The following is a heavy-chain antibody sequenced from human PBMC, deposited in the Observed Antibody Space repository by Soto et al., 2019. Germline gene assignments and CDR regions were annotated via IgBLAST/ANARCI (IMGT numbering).Heavy chain of an antibody. CDR1: GFTFSSYA. CDR3: ARDFPRHLLWFGEFHAFDI. Sequence: GGSLRLSCAASGFTFSSYAMSWVRQAPGKGLEWVSAISGSGGSTYYADSVKGRFTISRDNSKNTLYLQMNSLRAEDTAVYYCARDFPRHLLWFGEFHAFDIWGQGTMVTVSS. J-gene: IGHJ3*02. D-gene: IGHD3-10*01. V-gene: IGHV3-23*01. CDR2: ISGSGGST.